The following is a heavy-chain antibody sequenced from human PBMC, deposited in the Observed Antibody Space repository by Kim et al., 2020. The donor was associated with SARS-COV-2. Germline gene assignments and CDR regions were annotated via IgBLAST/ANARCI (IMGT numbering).Heavy chain of an antibody. CDR1: GESFSGYF. Sequence: SETLSLTCVVYGESFSGYFWTWIRQPPGKGLEWIGEINHSGTTNFNPSLKSRVTISLDTSKNQFSLNLTSVTAADTVVYFCARARYFYGSGKYYYYGMDVWGQGTTVTVSS. D-gene: IGHD3-10*01. V-gene: IGHV4-34*01. CDR2: INHSGTT. CDR3: ARARYFYGSGKYYYYGMDV. J-gene: IGHJ6*02.